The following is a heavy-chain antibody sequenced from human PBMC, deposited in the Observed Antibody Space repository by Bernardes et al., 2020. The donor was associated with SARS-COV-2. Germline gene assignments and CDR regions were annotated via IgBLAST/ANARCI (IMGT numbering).Heavy chain of an antibody. J-gene: IGHJ6*02. Sequence: ASVKVSCKASGYTFTSYDINWVRQATGQGLEWMGWMNPNSGNTGYAQKFQGRVTMTRNTSISTAYMELSSLRSEDTAVYYCARGEVELRRVAYGMDVWGQGTTVTVSS. V-gene: IGHV1-8*01. CDR1: GYTFTSYD. CDR2: MNPNSGNT. D-gene: IGHD1-7*01. CDR3: ARGEVELRRVAYGMDV.